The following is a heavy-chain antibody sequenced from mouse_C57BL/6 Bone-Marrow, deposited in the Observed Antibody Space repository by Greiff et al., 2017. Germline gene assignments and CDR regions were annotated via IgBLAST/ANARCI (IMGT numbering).Heavy chain of an antibody. J-gene: IGHJ1*03. CDR2: IDPENGDT. CDR1: GFNIKDDY. V-gene: IGHV14-4*01. Sequence: EVQLQQSGAELVRPGASVKLSCTASGFNIKDDYMHWVKQRPEQGLEWIGWIDPENGDTEYASKFQGKATITADTSSNTAYLQLSSLTSEDTAVYYCTFDYYGSSSFWYFDVWGTGTTVTVSS. CDR3: TFDYYGSSSFWYFDV. D-gene: IGHD1-1*01.